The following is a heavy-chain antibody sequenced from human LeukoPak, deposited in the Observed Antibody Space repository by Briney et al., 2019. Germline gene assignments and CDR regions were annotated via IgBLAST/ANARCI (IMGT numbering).Heavy chain of an antibody. J-gene: IGHJ5*02. V-gene: IGHV4-38-2*02. CDR3: ARRTYYDFWSGYPKNNWFDP. D-gene: IGHD3-3*01. CDR1: GYSISDGYH. Sequence: SETLSLTCTVSGYSISDGYHWGWIRQPPGKGLEWIGSIYHRGSSYYNPSLKSRVTISVDTSKNQFSLKLSSVTAADTAVYYCARRTYYDFWSGYPKNNWFDPWGQGTLVTVSS. CDR2: IYHRGSS.